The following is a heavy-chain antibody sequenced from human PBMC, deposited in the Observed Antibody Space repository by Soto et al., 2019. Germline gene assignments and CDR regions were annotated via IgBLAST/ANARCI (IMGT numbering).Heavy chain of an antibody. CDR1: GFTFRSYR. CDR2: IYSDERDT. Sequence: GGSLRLSCAASGFTFRSYRMHWVRQAPGKGLVWVSQIYSDERDTRYADSVQGRFTISRDNVKNTLYLQMNSLRADDTAIYYCVRDSVYVGGMDVWGQGTTGTVSS. J-gene: IGHJ6*02. CDR3: VRDSVYVGGMDV. D-gene: IGHD3-10*02. V-gene: IGHV3-74*01.